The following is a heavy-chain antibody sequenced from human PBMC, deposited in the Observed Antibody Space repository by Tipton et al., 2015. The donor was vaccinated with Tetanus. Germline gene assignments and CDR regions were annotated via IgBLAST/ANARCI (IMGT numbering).Heavy chain of an antibody. D-gene: IGHD3-10*01. CDR1: GFAFSNYA. CDR2: ISGNGDDP. CDR3: ARGGHFSPFTY. Sequence: SLRLSCAASGFAFSNYAMNWVRQAPGKGLEWVSTISGNGDDPFYADSVKGRFTISRDNSKNTVSLQMNSLSAEDTAMYYCARGGHFSPFTYWGQGVLVTVSS. V-gene: IGHV3-23*01. J-gene: IGHJ4*02.